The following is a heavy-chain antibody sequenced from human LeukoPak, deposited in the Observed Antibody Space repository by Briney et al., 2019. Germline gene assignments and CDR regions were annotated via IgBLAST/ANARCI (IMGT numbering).Heavy chain of an antibody. CDR1: GFTFKNYA. D-gene: IGHD6-19*01. Sequence: PGVSLRLSCAASGFTFKNYAMNWVRPSPGQGLEWVSTISGDAVTSWYADSVKGRFTVSRDNSKNIVFLQMNNLRAEDTAVYYCARAREAVAGYGMDVWGQGTTVTVSS. CDR2: ISGDAVTS. J-gene: IGHJ6*02. CDR3: ARAREAVAGYGMDV. V-gene: IGHV3-23*01.